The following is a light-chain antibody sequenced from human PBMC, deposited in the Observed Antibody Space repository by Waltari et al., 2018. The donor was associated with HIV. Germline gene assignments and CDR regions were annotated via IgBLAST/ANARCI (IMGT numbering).Light chain of an antibody. V-gene: IGLV2-23*02. CDR2: DVS. CDR1: SSDVGGYNY. J-gene: IGLJ2*01. Sequence: QSALTQPASVSGSPGQSITISCTGTSSDVGGYNYVSWYQQHPGKAPKLISYDVSKRILWVSKRFSGSKSGNTASLTISGLQAEDEADYYCCSYAGSSTLVFGGGTKLTVL. CDR3: CSYAGSSTLV.